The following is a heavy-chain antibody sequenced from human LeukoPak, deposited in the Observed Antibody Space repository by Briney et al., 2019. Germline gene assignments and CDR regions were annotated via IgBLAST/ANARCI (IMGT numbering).Heavy chain of an antibody. CDR3: ARGGYSYXXRFDY. J-gene: IGHJ4*02. CDR1: GFTFSSYA. V-gene: IGHV4-34*01. Sequence: GSLRLSCAASGFTFSSYAMSWVRQPPGKGLEWIGEINHSGSTNYNPSLKSRVTISVDTSKNQFSLKLSSVTAADTAVYYCARGGYSYXXRFDYWGQGTLVTVSS. CDR2: INHSGST. D-gene: IGHD5-18*01.